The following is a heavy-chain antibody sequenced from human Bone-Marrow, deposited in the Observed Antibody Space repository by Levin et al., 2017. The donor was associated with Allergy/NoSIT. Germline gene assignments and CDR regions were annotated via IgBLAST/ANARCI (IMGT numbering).Heavy chain of an antibody. CDR2: ISGSGGTT. J-gene: IGHJ4*02. D-gene: IGHD2-2*01. Sequence: SGGSLRLSCAASGFTFSFYAMTWVRQAPGKGLEWVSGISGSGGTTYYADSVRGRFTVSRDNSKNTLYLQMSSLRAEDTAVYFCAKDRRYCNSTNCFPPGGVDNWGQGTLVTVSS. V-gene: IGHV3-23*01. CDR1: GFTFSFYA. CDR3: AKDRRYCNSTNCFPPGGVDN.